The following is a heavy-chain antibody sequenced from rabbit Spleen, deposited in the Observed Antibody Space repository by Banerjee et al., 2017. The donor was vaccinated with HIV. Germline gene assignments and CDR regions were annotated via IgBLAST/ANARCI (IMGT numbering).Heavy chain of an antibody. CDR3: VRDQDGDADYGAYYLNL. V-gene: IGHV1S47*01. CDR2: IDPIFYNT. Sequence: QEQLVESGGGLVQPGGSLKLSCKASGFDFSSYGVSWVRQAPGKGLEWIGYIDPIFYNTYYANVVNGRSTISSHIAQNTLYLQLTSLTAADTATYFCVRDQDGDADYGAYYLNLWGQGTLVTVS. CDR1: GFDFSSYG. D-gene: IGHD6-1*01. J-gene: IGHJ4*01.